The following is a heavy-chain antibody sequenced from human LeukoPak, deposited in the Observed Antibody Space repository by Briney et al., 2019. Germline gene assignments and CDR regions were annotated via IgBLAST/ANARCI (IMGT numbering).Heavy chain of an antibody. J-gene: IGHJ6*02. D-gene: IGHD3-10*01. CDR1: GGSISSYY. CDR2: IYYSGST. V-gene: IGHV4-59*01. Sequence: PSETLSLTCSASGGSISSYYWSWIRQPPGKGLEWIGYIYYSGSTNYNPSLKSRVTISVDTSKNQFSLKLSSVTAADTAVYYCASSYSGYQDVWGQGTTVTVSS. CDR3: ASSYSGYQDV.